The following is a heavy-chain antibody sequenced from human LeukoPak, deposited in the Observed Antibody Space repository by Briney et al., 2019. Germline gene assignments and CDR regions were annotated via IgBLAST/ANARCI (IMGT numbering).Heavy chain of an antibody. V-gene: IGHV3-23*01. J-gene: IGHJ4*02. CDR3: ASQDRTGDWPFDY. CDR1: GFTFSSYA. Sequence: GGSLRLSCAASGFTFSSYAMSWVRQAPGKGLEWVSAISGSGGSTYYADSVKGRFTISRDSSKNTLYLQMNSLRAEDTAVYYCASQDRTGDWPFDYWGQGTLVTVSS. D-gene: IGHD7-27*01. CDR2: ISGSGGST.